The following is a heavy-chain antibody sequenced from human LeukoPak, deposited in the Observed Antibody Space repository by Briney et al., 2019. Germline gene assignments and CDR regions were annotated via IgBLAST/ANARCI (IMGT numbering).Heavy chain of an antibody. CDR3: AREAVAGTTHFDY. J-gene: IGHJ4*02. CDR2: IYYSGNT. Sequence: SETLSLTCTVSGGSFTSYYWSWIRQPPGKGLEWIGHIYYSGNTNYNPSLKSRVTISVDTSKNQFSLKLSSVTAADTAVYYCAREAVAGTTHFDYWGQGTLVTVSS. D-gene: IGHD6-19*01. CDR1: GGSFTSYY. V-gene: IGHV4-59*01.